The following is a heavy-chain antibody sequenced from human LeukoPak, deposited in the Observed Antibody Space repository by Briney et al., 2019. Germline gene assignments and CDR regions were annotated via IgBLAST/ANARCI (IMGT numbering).Heavy chain of an antibody. Sequence: PGGSLRLSCAASGFTFSSYGMHWVRQAPGKGLEWVSIIYNGGGTYYTDSVKGRFTISRDNSKNTLDLQMNSLRAEDTAVYYCARAPGIVGFAFDIWGQGTMVTVSS. CDR3: ARAPGIVGFAFDI. CDR2: IYNGGGT. J-gene: IGHJ3*02. V-gene: IGHV3-66*01. CDR1: GFTFSSYG. D-gene: IGHD2-15*01.